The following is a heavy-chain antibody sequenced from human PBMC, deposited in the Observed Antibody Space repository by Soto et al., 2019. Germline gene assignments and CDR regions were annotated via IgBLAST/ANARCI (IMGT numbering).Heavy chain of an antibody. CDR2: IYYSGST. Sequence: QVQLQESGPGLVKPSQTLSLTCTVSGGSISSGDXXXXXXXXXXXXGLEWIGDIYYSGSTYYNPSLKSRVTISVDTSKNQFSLNLSSVTAADTAMYYCARAGVATIYPGNNWFDPWGQGTLVTVSS. D-gene: IGHD5-12*01. CDR1: GGSISSGDXX. CDR3: ARAGVATIYPGNNWFDP. J-gene: IGHJ5*02. V-gene: IGHV4-30-4*01.